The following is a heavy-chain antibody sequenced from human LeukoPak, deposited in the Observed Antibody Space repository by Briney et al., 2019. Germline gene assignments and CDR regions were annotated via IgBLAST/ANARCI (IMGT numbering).Heavy chain of an antibody. J-gene: IGHJ5*02. Sequence: LETLSLTCTVSGGSISSYYWNWIRQPPGKGLEWIGYIYYSGSTYYNPSLKSRVTISVDTSKNQFSLKLSSVTAADTAVYYCARPRYYYGSGSFHWFDPWGQGTLVTVSS. CDR1: GGSISSYY. D-gene: IGHD3-10*01. CDR3: ARPRYYYGSGSFHWFDP. V-gene: IGHV4-59*08. CDR2: IYYSGST.